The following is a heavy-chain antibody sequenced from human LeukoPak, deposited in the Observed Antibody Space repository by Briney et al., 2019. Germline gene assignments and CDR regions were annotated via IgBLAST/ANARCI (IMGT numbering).Heavy chain of an antibody. CDR2: ISTSGSTI. CDR3: ARDGVLRYFDWLFPYYMDV. D-gene: IGHD3-9*01. CDR1: GFTFSDYY. J-gene: IGHJ6*03. Sequence: GGSLRLSCAASGFTFSDYYMSWIRQAPGKGLEWVSYISTSGSTIYYADSVKGRFTISRDNAKNSLYLQMNSLRAEDTAVYYCARDGVLRYFDWLFPYYMDVWGKGTTVTISS. V-gene: IGHV3-11*01.